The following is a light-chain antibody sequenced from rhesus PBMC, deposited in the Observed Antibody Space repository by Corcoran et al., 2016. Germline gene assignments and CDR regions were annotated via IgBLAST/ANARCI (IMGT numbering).Light chain of an antibody. V-gene: IGKV3-35*01. CDR2: SAS. Sequence: EILMTQSPATLSLFPGERATLSCRASQSVNNKLAWYQQKPGQAPRPLISSASNSATGIPHRCNGRWSGTAFTLTISSLEPDDVGIYYCQQFNSWLTFGGGTKVELK. CDR1: QSVNNK. CDR3: QQFNSWLT. J-gene: IGKJ4*01.